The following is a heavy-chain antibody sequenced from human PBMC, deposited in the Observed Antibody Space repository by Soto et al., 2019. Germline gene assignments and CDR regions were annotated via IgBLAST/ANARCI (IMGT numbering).Heavy chain of an antibody. CDR2: IYYSGST. Sequence: TLSLTCTVSGGSISSYYWSWIRQPPGKGLEWIGYIYYSGSTNYNPSLKSRVTISVDTSKNQFSLKLSSVTAADTAVYYCARSAAACYFAYWGKANRVTVYS. V-gene: IGHV4-59*01. CDR3: ARSAAACYFAY. CDR1: GGSISSYY. J-gene: IGHJ4*02. D-gene: IGHD6-13*01.